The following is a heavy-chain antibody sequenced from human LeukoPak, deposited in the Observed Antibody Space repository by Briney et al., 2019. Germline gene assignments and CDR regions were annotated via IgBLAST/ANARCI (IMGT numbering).Heavy chain of an antibody. CDR1: GYTFTSYG. V-gene: IGHV1-18*01. Sequence: ASAKVSCKASGYTFTSYGISWVRQAPGQGLEWMGWISAYNGNTNYTQKLQGRVTMTTDTSTSTAYMELRSLRSDDTAVYYRARETYGDSDDYWGQGTLVTVSS. CDR2: ISAYNGNT. J-gene: IGHJ4*02. D-gene: IGHD4-17*01. CDR3: ARETYGDSDDY.